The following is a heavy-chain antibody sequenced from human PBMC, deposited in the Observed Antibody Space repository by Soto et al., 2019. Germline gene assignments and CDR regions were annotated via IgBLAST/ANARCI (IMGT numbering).Heavy chain of an antibody. V-gene: IGHV3-23*01. CDR1: GFTFSSYA. CDR3: AKTGVWFGTNYYYGMDV. CDR2: ISGSGGST. J-gene: IGHJ6*02. Sequence: GGSLRLSCAASGFTFSSYAMSWVRQAPGKGLEWVSAISGSGGSTYYADSVKGRFTISRDNSKNTLYLQMNSLRAEDTAVYYCAKTGVWFGTNYYYGMDVWGQGTTVTVSS. D-gene: IGHD3-10*01.